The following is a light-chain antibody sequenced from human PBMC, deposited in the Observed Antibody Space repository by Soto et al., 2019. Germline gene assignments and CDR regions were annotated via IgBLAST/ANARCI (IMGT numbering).Light chain of an antibody. J-gene: IGLJ1*01. CDR1: SSNIGNNY. V-gene: IGLV1-51*01. CDR3: GTWDSSLSTSV. CDR2: DNN. Sequence: QSVLTQPPSVSAPPGQTVTISCSGRSSNIGNNYVSWYQQVPGTAPKLLIYDNNKRPSGIPDRFSGSRSGTSATLGITGLQTGDEADYYCGTWDSSLSTSVFGTGTKLTVL.